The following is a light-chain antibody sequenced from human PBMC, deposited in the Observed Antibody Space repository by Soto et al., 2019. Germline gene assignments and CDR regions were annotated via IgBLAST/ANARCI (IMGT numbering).Light chain of an antibody. Sequence: EIVMTQSPVTLSLSPGDRATLSCRASQSVANNLAWFQQRPGQAPRLLVYGASATATGIPARFRGSGSGTEFTLTISSLQSEDFAVYYCQQYNDWPRTFGQGTKVEIK. CDR1: QSVANN. V-gene: IGKV3-15*01. J-gene: IGKJ1*01. CDR2: GAS. CDR3: QQYNDWPRT.